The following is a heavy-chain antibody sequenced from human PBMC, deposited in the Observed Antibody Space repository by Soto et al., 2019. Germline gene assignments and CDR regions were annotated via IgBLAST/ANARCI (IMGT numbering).Heavy chain of an antibody. CDR3: ARGAEDGGGFSPLHH. D-gene: IGHD2-15*01. Sequence: GASVKVSCKASGYTFTNYPIHWVRQAPGQRLEWMGWINTATGKTYYSQKFQGRVTISRDTSASTVYMELSSLRSEDTAMYYCARGAEDGGGFSPLHHWGQGTLVTVSS. J-gene: IGHJ1*01. CDR1: GYTFTNYP. V-gene: IGHV1-3*04. CDR2: INTATGKT.